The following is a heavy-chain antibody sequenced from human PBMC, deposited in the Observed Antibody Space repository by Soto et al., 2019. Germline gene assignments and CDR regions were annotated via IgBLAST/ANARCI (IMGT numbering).Heavy chain of an antibody. V-gene: IGHV3-23*01. CDR2: ISGSGDST. Sequence: GGFMRLSCAASGFTFISYAMYWVRQAPGKGLEWVSGISGSGDSTYYADSVKGRFTVSRDNSKNTLYLQMNSLRAEDTAVFYCAKGPYYYYGMDVWGQGTTVTVSS. CDR1: GFTFISYA. J-gene: IGHJ6*02. CDR3: AKGPYYYYGMDV.